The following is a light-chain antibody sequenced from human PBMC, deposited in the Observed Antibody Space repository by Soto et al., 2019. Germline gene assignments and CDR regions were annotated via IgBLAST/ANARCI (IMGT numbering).Light chain of an antibody. CDR1: SSDVGGYNY. CDR3: CSYAGSFYV. J-gene: IGLJ1*01. V-gene: IGLV2-23*02. CDR2: EVS. Sequence: QSVLTQPASVSGSPGQSITISCTGTSSDVGGYNYVSWYQQHPGKAPKLMIYEVSKRPSGVSNRFSGSKSGNTASLTISGLQAEDEADYYCCSYAGSFYVFGTGTKSPS.